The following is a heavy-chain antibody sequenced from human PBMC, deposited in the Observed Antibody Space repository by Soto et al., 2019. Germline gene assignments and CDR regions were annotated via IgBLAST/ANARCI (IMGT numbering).Heavy chain of an antibody. D-gene: IGHD3-22*01. J-gene: IGHJ3*02. Sequence: SETLSLTCSISGGSFSNDYWTWIRQSPGKGLEWIGYIFHSGITNYNPSVKSRVTISIDTSRNLFSLTLTSVTAADTAVYYCARGYYYDTSGYYAAFDIWGQGTMVTV. V-gene: IGHV4-59*01. CDR1: GGSFSNDY. CDR3: ARGYYYDTSGYYAAFDI. CDR2: IFHSGIT.